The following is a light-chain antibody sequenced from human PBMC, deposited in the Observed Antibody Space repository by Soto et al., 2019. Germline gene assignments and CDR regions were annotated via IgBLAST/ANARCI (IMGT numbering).Light chain of an antibody. CDR2: EVS. Sequence: QSVLTQPPSVSGAPGQRVTISCTGSRSNIGAGYDVHWYQQHPGKAPKLMIYEVSNRPSGVSNRFSGSKSGNTASLTISGLQAEDEADYYCSSYTSSSTLLVFGTGTKATVL. J-gene: IGLJ1*01. CDR3: SSYTSSSTLLV. V-gene: IGLV2-14*01. CDR1: RSNIGAGYD.